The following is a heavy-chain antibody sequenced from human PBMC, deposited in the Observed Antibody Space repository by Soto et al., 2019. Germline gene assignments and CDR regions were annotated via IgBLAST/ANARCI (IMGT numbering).Heavy chain of an antibody. Sequence: PGWSLRLSCAASGFTFSSYGMHLVRQAPGKGLEWVAFISYDESNKYNPDSMKGRFNISRDNSTTKLYLQVKSLRAEDMAVYFGAKRRNVLRFLALLSGMEVWGNGTKVTVSS. CDR1: GFTFSSYG. CDR2: ISYDESNK. CDR3: AKRRNVLRFLALLSGMEV. D-gene: IGHD3-3*01. V-gene: IGHV3-30*18. J-gene: IGHJ6*04.